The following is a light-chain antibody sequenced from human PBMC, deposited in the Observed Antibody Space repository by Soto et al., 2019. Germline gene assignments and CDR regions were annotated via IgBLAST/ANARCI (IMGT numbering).Light chain of an antibody. CDR3: QQRHSYPLT. J-gene: IGKJ5*01. CDR2: TAS. Sequence: DIQLTQSPSFLSASVGDRVTVTCRASQDISSYLAWYQQKPGKAPNLLIHTASTLQSGVPSRFSGSGSGAEFTRTISSLQPDDFATYYCQQRHSYPLTFGQGTRLDIK. V-gene: IGKV1-9*01. CDR1: QDISSY.